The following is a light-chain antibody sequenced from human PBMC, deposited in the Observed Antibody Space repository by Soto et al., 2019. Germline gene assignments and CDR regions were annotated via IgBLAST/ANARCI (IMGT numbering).Light chain of an antibody. CDR2: RAS. CDR1: QTVDSTY. CDR3: QQSYSTPLT. V-gene: IGKV3-20*01. J-gene: IGKJ4*01. Sequence: EVVLTQSPGTLSLSPGERATLSCRASQTVDSTYLAWYQQKPGQAPRLLIYRASSRAAGVPDRFSGSGSGTDFTLTISSLQPEDFATYYCQQSYSTPLTFGGGTKVEIK.